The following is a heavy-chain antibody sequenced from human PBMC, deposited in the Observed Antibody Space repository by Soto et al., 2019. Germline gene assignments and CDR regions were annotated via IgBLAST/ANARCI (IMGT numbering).Heavy chain of an antibody. D-gene: IGHD4-17*01. V-gene: IGHV4-31*03. J-gene: IGHJ5*02. Sequence: SETLSLTCTVSGGSISSGGYYWSCLRQHPGKGLEWIGYIYYSGSTYYNPSLKSRVTISVDTSKNQFSLKLSSVTAADTAVYYCARTIYSTYGRFDPWGQGTLVTVSS. CDR1: GGSISSGGYY. CDR2: IYYSGST. CDR3: ARTIYSTYGRFDP.